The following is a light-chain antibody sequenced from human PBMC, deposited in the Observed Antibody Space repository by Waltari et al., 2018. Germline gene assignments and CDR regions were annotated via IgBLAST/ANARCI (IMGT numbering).Light chain of an antibody. CDR3: QQYNKWPGT. CDR1: QSIGSN. Sequence: EIVMTQSPATLSVSPGARATLSCRASQSIGSNLAWYQQKSGLAPRLLISDASTRATGIPDRFSGTGSGTEFTLTISNLQSADSAIYYCQQYNKWPGTFGPGTKVDVK. CDR2: DAS. V-gene: IGKV3-15*01. J-gene: IGKJ3*01.